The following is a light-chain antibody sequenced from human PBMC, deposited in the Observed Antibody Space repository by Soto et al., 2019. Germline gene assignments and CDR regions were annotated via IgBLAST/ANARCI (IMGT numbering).Light chain of an antibody. CDR2: DAS. Sequence: EIQVTQYTSTLSESLGDRVAISCRASQSISSWLAWYQQKPGKAPKLLIYDASSLESGVPSRFSGSGSGTEFTLTFSSLQPDDFATYFCQQYNSPTWPFGQGTNVAIK. CDR3: QQYNSPTWP. V-gene: IGKV1-5*01. CDR1: QSISSW. J-gene: IGKJ1*01.